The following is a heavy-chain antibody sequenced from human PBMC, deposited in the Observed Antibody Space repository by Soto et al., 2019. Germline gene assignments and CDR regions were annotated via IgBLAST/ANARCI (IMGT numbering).Heavy chain of an antibody. Sequence: QVQLVQSGAEVKKPGSSVKVSCKASGGTFSSYAISWVRQAPGQGLEWMGGIIPIFGTANYAQKFQGRVTITADESTSTADMELSSLRSEDTAVYYCARSLREMATILGEGYWGQGTLVTVSS. CDR3: ARSLREMATILGEGY. D-gene: IGHD5-12*01. J-gene: IGHJ4*02. V-gene: IGHV1-69*12. CDR1: GGTFSSYA. CDR2: IIPIFGTA.